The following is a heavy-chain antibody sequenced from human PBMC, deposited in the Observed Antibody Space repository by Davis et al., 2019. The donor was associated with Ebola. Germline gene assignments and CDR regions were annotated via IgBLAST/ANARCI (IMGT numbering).Heavy chain of an antibody. CDR3: ARHRHYGMDV. V-gene: IGHV4-59*08. CDR2: VYYSGTT. CDR1: GGSFSTYY. J-gene: IGHJ6*02. Sequence: MPSETLSLTCTVSGGSFSTYYWSWIRQTPGKGLEWIGYVYYSGTTKYNPSLKSRVTMSVDTSNNQFSLKLSSVTAADTAVYSCARHRHYGMDVWGQGTTVTVSS.